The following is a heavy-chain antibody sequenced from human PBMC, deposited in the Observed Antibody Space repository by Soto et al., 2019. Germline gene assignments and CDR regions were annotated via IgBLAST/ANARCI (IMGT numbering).Heavy chain of an antibody. D-gene: IGHD3-22*01. CDR1: GGTFSSYA. CDR3: ARGWYYYDSRGYPFDF. CDR2: IIPIFGTA. Sequence: SVKVSCKASGGTFSSYAISWVRQAPGQGLEWMGGIIPIFGTANYAQKFQGRVSNTADDSTSTAYMELSSLRSEDTAVYYCARGWYYYDSRGYPFDFWGQGALVTVSS. J-gene: IGHJ4*02. V-gene: IGHV1-69*13.